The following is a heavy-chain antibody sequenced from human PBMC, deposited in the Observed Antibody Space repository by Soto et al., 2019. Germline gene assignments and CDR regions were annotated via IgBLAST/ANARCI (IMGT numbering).Heavy chain of an antibody. CDR1: GYTFTGYY. Sequence: ASVKVSCKASGYTFTGYYMHWVRQAPGQGLEWMGWINPNSGGTNYAQKFQGWVTMTRDTSISTAYMELSRLRSDDTAVYYCARAFVGVDPDYFDYWGQGTLVTVSS. J-gene: IGHJ4*02. D-gene: IGHD3-16*01. V-gene: IGHV1-2*04. CDR2: INPNSGGT. CDR3: ARAFVGVDPDYFDY.